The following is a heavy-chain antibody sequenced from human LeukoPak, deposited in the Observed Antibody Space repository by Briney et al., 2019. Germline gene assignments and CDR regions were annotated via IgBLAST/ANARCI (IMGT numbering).Heavy chain of an antibody. CDR2: MRGGGET. Sequence: PGGSLRLSCAASLFSFSNYAMSTVRQAPARQPEWVSGMRGGGETFYADSVKGRFTLSRDESRNPGYFQLNDLRVEDTAKYECAKANWVSNADVVWWGQGTQVTVSS. CDR1: LFSFSNYA. D-gene: IGHD2-15*01. V-gene: IGHV3-23*01. J-gene: IGHJ4*02. CDR3: AKANWVSNADVVW.